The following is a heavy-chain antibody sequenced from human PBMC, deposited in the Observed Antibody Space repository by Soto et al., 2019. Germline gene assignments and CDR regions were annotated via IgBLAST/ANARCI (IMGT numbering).Heavy chain of an antibody. V-gene: IGHV1-69*13. Sequence: SVKVSCKASGGTFSRYSITWVRQAPGHGLEWIGRIVPIFGIPTYAQKFQGRVTITADESTSTAYMELSSLRSDNTAVYYCAREDRDRETGLVPAAIDGMDVWGQGTTVTVSS. CDR1: GGTFSRYS. D-gene: IGHD2-2*01. J-gene: IGHJ6*02. CDR3: AREDRDRETGLVPAAIDGMDV. CDR2: IVPIFGIP.